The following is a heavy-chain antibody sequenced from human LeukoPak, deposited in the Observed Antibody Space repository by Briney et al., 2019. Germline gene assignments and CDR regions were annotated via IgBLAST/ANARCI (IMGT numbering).Heavy chain of an antibody. CDR1: GGSISSGDYY. Sequence: TSETLSLTCTVSGGSISSGDYYWSWIRQPPGKGLEWIGYIYYSGSTYYNPSLKSRVTISVDTSKNQFSLKLSSVTAADTAVYYCARDLWFGGPGIFDPWGQGTLVTVSS. D-gene: IGHD3-10*01. J-gene: IGHJ5*02. CDR2: IYYSGST. CDR3: ARDLWFGGPGIFDP. V-gene: IGHV4-30-4*01.